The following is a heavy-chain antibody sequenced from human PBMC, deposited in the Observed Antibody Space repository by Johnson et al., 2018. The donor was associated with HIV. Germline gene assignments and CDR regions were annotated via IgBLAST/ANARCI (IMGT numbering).Heavy chain of an antibody. V-gene: IGHV3-30*14. CDR2: VSYDGSNK. J-gene: IGHJ3*02. CDR3: ARYAKYYYDSSGYYYEHDAFDI. Sequence: QVQLVESGGGLVQPVGSLRLSCAASGFTFSSYAMHWVRQAPGKGLEWVAVVSYDGSNKYYAASVKGRFTISRDNSNNTLYLQMNSLRAGDTAVYYCARYAKYYYDSSGYYYEHDAFDIWGQGTMVTVSS. CDR1: GFTFSSYA. D-gene: IGHD3-22*01.